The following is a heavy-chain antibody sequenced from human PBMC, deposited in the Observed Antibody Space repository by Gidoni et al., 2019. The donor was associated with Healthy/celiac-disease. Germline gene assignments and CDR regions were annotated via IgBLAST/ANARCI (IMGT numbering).Heavy chain of an antibody. CDR2: INPNSGGT. CDR3: ARTLGYCSSTSCYGYAFDI. V-gene: IGHV1-2*02. D-gene: IGHD2-2*01. CDR1: GYTFTGYY. Sequence: QVQLVQSGAEVKKPGASVKVSCKAAGYTFTGYYMHWVRQAHGQGLEWMGWINPNSGGTNYAQKFQGRVTMTRDTSISTAYMELSRLRSDDTAVYYCARTLGYCSSTSCYGYAFDIWGQGTMVTVSS. J-gene: IGHJ3*02.